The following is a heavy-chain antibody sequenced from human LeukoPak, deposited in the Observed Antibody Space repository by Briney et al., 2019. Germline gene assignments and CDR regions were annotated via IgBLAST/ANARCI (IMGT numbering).Heavy chain of an antibody. D-gene: IGHD2-15*01. CDR3: ARVHGILPTHFDY. Sequence: SQTLSLTCAISGDSVSSNSDAWNWIRQSPSRGLEWPGRTYYRSKWYNDYAVSVKSRITINPDTSKNQFSLQLNSVTPEDTAVYYCARVHGILPTHFDYWGQGTLVTVSS. CDR1: GDSVSSNSDA. V-gene: IGHV6-1*01. J-gene: IGHJ4*02. CDR2: TYYRSKWYN.